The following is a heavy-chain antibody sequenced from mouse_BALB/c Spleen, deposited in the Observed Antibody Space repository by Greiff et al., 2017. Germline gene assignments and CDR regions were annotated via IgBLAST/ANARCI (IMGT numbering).Heavy chain of an antibody. Sequence: VQLQESGPGLVQPSQSLSITCTVSGFSLTSYGVHWVRQSPGKGLEWLGVIWSGGSTDYNAAFISRLSISKDNSKSQVFFKMNSLQANDTAIYYCAKSWGYYAMDYWGQGTSVTVSS. V-gene: IGHV2-2*02. CDR2: IWSGGST. D-gene: IGHD4-1*01. CDR3: AKSWGYYAMDY. J-gene: IGHJ4*01. CDR1: GFSLTSYG.